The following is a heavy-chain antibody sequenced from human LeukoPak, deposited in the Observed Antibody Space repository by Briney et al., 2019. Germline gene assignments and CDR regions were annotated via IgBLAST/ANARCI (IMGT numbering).Heavy chain of an antibody. CDR2: ISGSGGST. J-gene: IGHJ4*02. Sequence: GGSLRLSCAASGFTFSTYAMSWVRQVPGKGLQWVSAISGSGGSTYYADSLKGRFTISRDNSKSTLYLQMNSLRAEDTAIYHCASLSGVIVPGHWGQGTLVTVSS. V-gene: IGHV3-23*01. D-gene: IGHD3-22*01. CDR1: GFTFSTYA. CDR3: ASLSGVIVPGH.